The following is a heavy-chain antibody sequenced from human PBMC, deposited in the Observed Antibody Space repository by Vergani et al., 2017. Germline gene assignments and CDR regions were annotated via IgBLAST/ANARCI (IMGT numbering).Heavy chain of an antibody. Sequence: QVQLPESGPGLVKPSQTLSLTCTVSGGSFSTGGQSWTWLRQSAGKGLEWIGRIYTSGATNYNPSLRSRAIMSVDTSKNQFSLKLNSVTAADTAMYYCARMGGYDEGDAFRIGYFDSWGPGILVTVSS. D-gene: IGHD3-22*01. CDR1: GGSFSTGGQS. CDR2: IYTSGAT. CDR3: ARMGGYDEGDAFRIGYFDS. J-gene: IGHJ4*02. V-gene: IGHV4-61*02.